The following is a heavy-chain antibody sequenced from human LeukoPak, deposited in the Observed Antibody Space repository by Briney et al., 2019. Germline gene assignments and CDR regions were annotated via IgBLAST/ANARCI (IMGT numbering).Heavy chain of an antibody. CDR1: GYSFTSYW. J-gene: IGHJ4*02. CDR3: ARSYYDILTGYYSYYFDY. Sequence: GESLKISCKGSGYSFTSYWIGWVRQMPGKGLEWMGIIYPGDSDTRYSPSFQGQVTISADKSISTAYLQWSGLKASDTAMYYCARSYYDILTGYYSYYFDYWGQGTLVTVSS. CDR2: IYPGDSDT. D-gene: IGHD3-9*01. V-gene: IGHV5-51*01.